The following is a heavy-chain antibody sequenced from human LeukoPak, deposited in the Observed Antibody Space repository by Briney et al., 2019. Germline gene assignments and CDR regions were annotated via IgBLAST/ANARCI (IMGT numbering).Heavy chain of an antibody. CDR1: GFTFSSYW. CDR2: INHNGNVN. D-gene: IGHD3-16*01. CDR3: ARGGGLDV. J-gene: IGHJ6*02. Sequence: GGSLRLSCAASGFTFSSYWMNWPAQAQGKGLEWVASINHNGNVNYYVDSVKGRFTISRDSAKNSLYLQMSNLRAEDTAVYFCARGGGLDVWGQGATVTVSS. V-gene: IGHV3-7*03.